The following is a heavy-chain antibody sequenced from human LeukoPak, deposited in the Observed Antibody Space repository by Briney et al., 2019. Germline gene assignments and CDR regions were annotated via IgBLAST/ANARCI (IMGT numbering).Heavy chain of an antibody. CDR2: IWYDGSNK. CDR3: AKDRYGSGSFPPEV. J-gene: IGHJ6*04. Sequence: PGGSLRLSCAASGFTFSSYGMHWVRQAPGKGLEWVAVIWYDGSNKYYADSVKGRFTISRDNSKNTPYLQMNSLRAEDTAVYYCAKDRYGSGSFPPEVWGKGTTVTVSS. D-gene: IGHD3-10*01. V-gene: IGHV3-33*06. CDR1: GFTFSSYG.